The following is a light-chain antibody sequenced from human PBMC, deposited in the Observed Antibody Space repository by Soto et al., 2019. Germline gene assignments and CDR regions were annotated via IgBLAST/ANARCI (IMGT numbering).Light chain of an antibody. CDR2: GAS. V-gene: IGKV1D-16*01. CDR1: QDINSY. CDR3: QQYNIYPLT. Sequence: DVQMTQSPSSLSASVGDRVTITCRASQDINSYLAWYQQKPGNAPKSLIYGASSLQTGVPSRFSGSESGTDFTLTISNLQPEDPATYYCQQYNIYPLTFGGGTKVEIK. J-gene: IGKJ4*01.